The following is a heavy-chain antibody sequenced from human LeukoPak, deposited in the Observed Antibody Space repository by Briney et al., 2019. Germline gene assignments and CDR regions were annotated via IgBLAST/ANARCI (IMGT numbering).Heavy chain of an antibody. CDR3: ARGEDYKYMDV. CDR1: GGTFSSYA. D-gene: IGHD3-16*01. V-gene: IGHV1-46*01. CDR2: INPSGGST. J-gene: IGHJ6*03. Sequence: ASVKVSCKASGGTFSSYAISWVRQAPGQGLEWMGIINPSGGSTSYAQKFQGRVTMTRDTSTSTVYMELSRLRCEDTAVYYCARGEDYKYMDVWGKGPTVTVSS.